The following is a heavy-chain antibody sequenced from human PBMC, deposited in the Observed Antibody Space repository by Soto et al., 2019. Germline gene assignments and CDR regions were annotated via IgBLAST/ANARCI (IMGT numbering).Heavy chain of an antibody. J-gene: IGHJ4*02. V-gene: IGHV6-1*01. CDR2: TNYRSKWYN. D-gene: IGHD3-10*01. CDR1: GDSVSSNSAA. Sequence: PSQTLSLTCAISGDSVSSNSAAWNWIRQSPSRGLEWLGRTNYRSKWYNDYAVSVKSRITINPDTSKNQFSLQLNSVTPEDTAVYYCAREQEVHGIIMVRGVISSFDFWGQGTLVTVST. CDR3: AREQEVHGIIMVRGVISSFDF.